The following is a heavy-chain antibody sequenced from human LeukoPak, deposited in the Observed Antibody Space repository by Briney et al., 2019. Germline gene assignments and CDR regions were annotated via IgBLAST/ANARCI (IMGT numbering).Heavy chain of an antibody. CDR2: ISWDGGST. CDR1: GFTFDDYA. Sequence: GGSLRLSCAASGFTFDDYAMHWVRQAPGKGLEWVSLISWDGGSTYYADSVKGRFTISRDNSKNSLYLQMNSLRAEDTALYYCAKDIEMATIDSYNYYYGMDVWGQGTTVTVSS. V-gene: IGHV3-43D*03. CDR3: AKDIEMATIDSYNYYYGMDV. J-gene: IGHJ6*02. D-gene: IGHD5-12*01.